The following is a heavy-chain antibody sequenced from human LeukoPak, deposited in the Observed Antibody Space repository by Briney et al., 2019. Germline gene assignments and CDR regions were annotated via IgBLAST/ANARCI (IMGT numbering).Heavy chain of an antibody. V-gene: IGHV3-23*01. D-gene: IGHD6-19*01. CDR3: AKVIGIAVAGYYMDV. J-gene: IGHJ6*03. CDR1: GFTFNNFA. Sequence: PGGSLRLSCAASGFTFNNFAMSWVRLAPGKGLEWVSSITGSGGSTYYADSVKGRFTISRDNSKNTLYLQMNSLRAEDTAVYYCAKVIGIAVAGYYMDVWGKGTTVTVSS. CDR2: ITGSGGST.